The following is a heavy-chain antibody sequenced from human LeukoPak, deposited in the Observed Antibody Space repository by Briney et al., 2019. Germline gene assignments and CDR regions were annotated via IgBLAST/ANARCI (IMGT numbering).Heavy chain of an antibody. CDR3: ARVVRGVIPYYFDY. J-gene: IGHJ4*02. Sequence: PSETLSLTCTVSGGSISSYYWSWIRQPPGKGLEWIGYIYYSGSTNYNPSLKSRVTISVDTSKNQFSLKLSSVTAADTAVYYCARVVRGVIPYYFDYWGQGTLVTVPS. V-gene: IGHV4-59*01. D-gene: IGHD3-10*01. CDR1: GGSISSYY. CDR2: IYYSGST.